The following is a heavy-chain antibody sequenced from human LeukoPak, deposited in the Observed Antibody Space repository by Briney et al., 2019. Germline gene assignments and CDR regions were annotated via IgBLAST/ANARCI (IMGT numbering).Heavy chain of an antibody. D-gene: IGHD3-16*02. V-gene: IGHV1-46*01. Sequence: ASVKVSCKASGYTFTSYGISWVRQAPGQGLEWMGIINPSGGSTSYAQKFQGRVTMTRDTSTSTVYMELSSLRSEDTAVYYCARGLGDYVWGSYRSAYYFDYWGQGTLVTVSS. CDR2: INPSGGST. CDR1: GYTFTSYG. CDR3: ARGLGDYVWGSYRSAYYFDY. J-gene: IGHJ4*02.